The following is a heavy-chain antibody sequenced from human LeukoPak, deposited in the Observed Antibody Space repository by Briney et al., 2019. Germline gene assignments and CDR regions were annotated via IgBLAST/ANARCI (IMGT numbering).Heavy chain of an antibody. CDR2: IWYDGSNK. CDR3: ARFSGGDYGDYYYFDY. CDR1: GFTFSNAW. D-gene: IGHD4-17*01. J-gene: IGHJ4*02. V-gene: IGHV3-33*08. Sequence: GGSLRLSCAASGFTFSNAWMSWVRQAPGKGLESVAVIWYDGSNKYYADSVKGRFTISRDNSKNTLYLQMNSLRAEDTAVYYCARFSGGDYGDYYYFDYWGQGTLVTVSS.